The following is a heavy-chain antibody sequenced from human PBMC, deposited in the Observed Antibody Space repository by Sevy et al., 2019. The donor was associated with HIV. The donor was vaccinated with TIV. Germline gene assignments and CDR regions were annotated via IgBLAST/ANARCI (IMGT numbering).Heavy chain of an antibody. V-gene: IGHV3-23*01. CDR1: GFTFTSYA. CDR3: AKEEGYRTGYFDF. J-gene: IGHJ4*02. Sequence: GGSLRLSCAASGFTFTSYAMSWVRQAPGRGLEWVSAISGEGLYIFYGDSVQGRFTISRDNSRNTLYLQMISLRADDTAVYYCAKEEGYRTGYFDFWGQGILVTVSS. CDR2: ISGEGLYI. D-gene: IGHD6-13*01.